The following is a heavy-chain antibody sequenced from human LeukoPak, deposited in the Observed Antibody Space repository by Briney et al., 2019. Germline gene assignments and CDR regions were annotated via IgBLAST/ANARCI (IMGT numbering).Heavy chain of an antibody. D-gene: IGHD6-19*01. CDR3: AKESQWLVRPFDY. Sequence: PGASLRLSCAASVCTFCSYSMSWVRKAPWKGREWFLAISGSGGSTYYADSVKGRFTISRDNSKNTLYLQMNSLRAEDTAVYYCAKESQWLVRPFDYWGQGTLVTVSS. CDR1: VCTFCSYS. V-gene: IGHV3-23*01. CDR2: ISGSGGST. J-gene: IGHJ4*02.